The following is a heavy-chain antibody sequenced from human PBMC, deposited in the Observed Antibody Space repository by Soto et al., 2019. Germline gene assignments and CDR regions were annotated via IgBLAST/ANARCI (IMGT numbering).Heavy chain of an antibody. CDR3: ARQGGYCSGGTCHSYYYGMDV. V-gene: IGHV5-51*01. CDR2: IYPGDSDT. CDR1: GYSFTSYW. Sequence: LGESLKISCKGSGYSFTSYWIGWVRQMPGKGLEWMGIIYPGDSDTRYRPSFQGQVTISADKSISTAYLQWSSLKASDTAMYYCARQGGYCSGGTCHSYYYGMDVWGQGTTVTVSS. D-gene: IGHD2-15*01. J-gene: IGHJ6*02.